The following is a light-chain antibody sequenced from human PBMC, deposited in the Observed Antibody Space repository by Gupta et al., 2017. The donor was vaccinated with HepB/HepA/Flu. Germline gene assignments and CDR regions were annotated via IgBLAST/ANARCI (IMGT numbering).Light chain of an antibody. CDR1: QSVSSH. CDR3: QQATNWWT. J-gene: IGKJ1*01. V-gene: IGKV3-15*01. Sequence: IVMTQSPATLSVTPGERATLSCRASQSVSSHLAWYHQKPGQAPRLLIYGTSTRATGIPARLTRSPSVNEFTLTSISLQSAHFAVYSCQQATNWWTFGQGTKVEIK. CDR2: GTS.